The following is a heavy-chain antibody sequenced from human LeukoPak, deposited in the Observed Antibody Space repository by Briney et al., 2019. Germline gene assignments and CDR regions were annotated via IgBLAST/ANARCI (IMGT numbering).Heavy chain of an antibody. D-gene: IGHD4-17*01. V-gene: IGHV3-30*18. CDR1: GFTFSSYG. CDR2: ISYDGSNK. J-gene: IGHJ4*02. Sequence: GGSLRLSCAASGFTFSSYGMHWVRQAPGKGLEWVAVISYDGSNKYYADSVKGRFTISRDNSKNTLYLQMNSLRAEDTAVYYCAKDRTTPKGDYWGQGTLVTVSS. CDR3: AKDRTTPKGDY.